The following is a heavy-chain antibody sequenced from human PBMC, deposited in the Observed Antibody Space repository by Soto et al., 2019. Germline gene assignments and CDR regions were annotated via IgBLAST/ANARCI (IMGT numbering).Heavy chain of an antibody. CDR3: ARDYNGNRNFDY. Sequence: EVQLLESGGGLVQPGGSLKLYCAASRFTFNNHAMTWVRQAPGKGLEWVSAMSGGVSTYYADSVKGRFTISRDNSKNALYLQMNNVRLGDTAVYYCARDYNGNRNFDYWGQGTLVTVSS. CDR2: MSGGVST. CDR1: RFTFNNHA. V-gene: IGHV3-23*01. J-gene: IGHJ4*02. D-gene: IGHD1-20*01.